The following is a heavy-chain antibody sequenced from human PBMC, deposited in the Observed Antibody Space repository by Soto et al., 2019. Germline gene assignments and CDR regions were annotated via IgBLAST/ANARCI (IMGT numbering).Heavy chain of an antibody. CDR3: ARVVPGAEAWFGP. V-gene: IGHV1-18*01. D-gene: IGHD2-2*01. Sequence: QVQLVQSGGEVKRPGASVKVSCKTSGYTCSNYGITWVRQAPGQPLEWLGWISLYSDGTNYAQKFPGRVTMTTDTSTTTDYMELRRLRSADTAVYYCARVVPGAEAWFGPWGQGTLVTVSS. J-gene: IGHJ5*02. CDR1: GYTCSNYG. CDR2: ISLYSDGT.